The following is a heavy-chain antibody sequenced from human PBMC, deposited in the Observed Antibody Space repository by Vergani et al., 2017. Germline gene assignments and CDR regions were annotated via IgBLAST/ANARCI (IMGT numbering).Heavy chain of an antibody. J-gene: IGHJ3*01. Sequence: EEQLVQSGSETKKPGESLKISCQAFRYIFSNFWIGWVRQRPGRGLEWMGIIYPGDSEVKSNPTFRGQVIFSVDTSVNTAYLQWRSLQASDTATYFCASGGHGSENGGALQLWGQGTNITVSS. V-gene: IGHV5-51*01. CDR2: IYPGDSEV. CDR1: RYIFSNFW. D-gene: IGHD3-10*01. CDR3: ASGGHGSENGGALQL.